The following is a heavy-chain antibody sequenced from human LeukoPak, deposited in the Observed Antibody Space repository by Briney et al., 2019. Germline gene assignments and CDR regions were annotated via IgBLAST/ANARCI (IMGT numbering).Heavy chain of an antibody. CDR3: ARDSSWYSFDY. Sequence: PGRSLRLSCAASGFTLSSYGMRWVRQPPGKGLEWVAFIWYDGSNKYYAHSMEGRFTISRDNYKNTLYLQMNSLRAEDTAVYYCARDSSWYSFDYWGQGTLVTVSS. CDR2: IWYDGSNK. CDR1: GFTLSSYG. D-gene: IGHD6-13*01. V-gene: IGHV3-33*01. J-gene: IGHJ4*02.